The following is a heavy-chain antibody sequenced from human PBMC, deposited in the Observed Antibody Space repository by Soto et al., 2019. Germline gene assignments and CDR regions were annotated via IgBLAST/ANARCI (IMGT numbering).Heavy chain of an antibody. J-gene: IGHJ4*02. CDR2: IIPIFGTA. Sequence: WVRQAPGQGLEWMGGIIPIFGTANYAQKFQGRVTITADESTSTAYMELSSLRSEDTAVYYCARSTQLNYYDSSGYYPLDYWGQGTLVTVSS. D-gene: IGHD3-22*01. CDR3: ARSTQLNYYDSSGYYPLDY. V-gene: IGHV1-69*01.